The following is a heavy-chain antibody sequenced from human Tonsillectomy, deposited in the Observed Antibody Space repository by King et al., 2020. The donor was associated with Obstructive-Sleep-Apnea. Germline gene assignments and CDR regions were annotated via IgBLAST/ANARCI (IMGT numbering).Heavy chain of an antibody. D-gene: IGHD3-10*01. V-gene: IGHV4-61*08. J-gene: IGHJ4*02. CDR1: GGSVRSDGYY. Sequence: VQLQESGPRLVKPSETLSLTCTVSGGSVRSDGYYWNWIRQPPGKGLEWIGFTHHSGSTDYNPSLKRRVTVSLDTSQNQFSLKLTSVTAADTAVYYCARGARYYGSGSLGLDNYWGQGSLITVTS. CDR2: THHSGST. CDR3: ARGARYYGSGSLGLDNY.